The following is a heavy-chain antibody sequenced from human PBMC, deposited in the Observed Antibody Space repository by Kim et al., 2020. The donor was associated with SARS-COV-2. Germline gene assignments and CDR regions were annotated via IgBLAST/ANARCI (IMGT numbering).Heavy chain of an antibody. V-gene: IGHV4-4*07. CDR1: GGSISSYY. CDR2: IYTSGST. D-gene: IGHD2-2*01. J-gene: IGHJ3*02. CDR3: AREWVVVVPAVIPNAFDI. Sequence: SETLSLTCTVSGGSISSYYWSWIRQPAGKGLEWIGRIYTSGSTNYNPSLKSRVTMSVDTSKNQFSLKLSSVTAADTAVYYCAREWVVVVPAVIPNAFDIWGQGTMVTVSS.